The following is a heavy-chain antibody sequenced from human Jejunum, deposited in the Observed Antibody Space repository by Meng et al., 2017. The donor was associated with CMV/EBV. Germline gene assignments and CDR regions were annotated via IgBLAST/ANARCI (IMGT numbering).Heavy chain of an antibody. CDR3: AREWSGSYDY. J-gene: IGHJ4*02. Sequence: SCKASGYTFNGHCKDWEREAHGQGIEWMGLIIPNTGDTHYAQKFQDRVTMTTDTSISTAYMELTRLTSDDTAVYYCAREWSGSYDYWGQGALVTVSS. D-gene: IGHD1-26*01. CDR2: IIPNTGDT. V-gene: IGHV1-2*02. CDR1: GYTFNGHC.